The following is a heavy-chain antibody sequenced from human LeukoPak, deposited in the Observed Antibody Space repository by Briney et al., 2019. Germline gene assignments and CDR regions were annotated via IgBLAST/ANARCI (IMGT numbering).Heavy chain of an antibody. CDR2: INHSGST. Sequence: SETLSLTCAVYGGSFSGYYWSWIRQPPGKGLEWIGEINHSGSTNYNPSLKSRVTISVDTSKNQFSLKLSSVTAADTAVYYCARHRLITFGGVIVLTPLHNWFDPWGQGTLVTVSS. CDR1: GGSFSGYY. D-gene: IGHD3-16*02. V-gene: IGHV4-34*01. CDR3: ARHRLITFGGVIVLTPLHNWFDP. J-gene: IGHJ5*02.